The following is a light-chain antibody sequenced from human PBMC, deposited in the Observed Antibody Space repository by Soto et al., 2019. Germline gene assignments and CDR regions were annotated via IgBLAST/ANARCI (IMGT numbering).Light chain of an antibody. CDR2: HVT. J-gene: IGLJ1*01. CDR3: CSYTTSNTFV. V-gene: IGLV2-14*01. CDR1: SSDVGAYNY. Sequence: QSVLTQPASVSGSLGQSITISCSGTSSDVGAYNYVSWYQQYPGKAPKLMIYHVTDRPSGVSNRFSGSKSGNTASLTISGPQAEDEADYYCCSYTTSNTFVFGTGTKLTVL.